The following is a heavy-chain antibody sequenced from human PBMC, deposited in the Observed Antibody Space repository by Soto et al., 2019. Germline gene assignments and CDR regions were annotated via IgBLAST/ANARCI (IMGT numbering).Heavy chain of an antibody. V-gene: IGHV1-46*01. D-gene: IGHD4-4*01. CDR1: GYTFTSYY. J-gene: IGHJ4*02. CDR2: INPSGGST. Sequence: QVQLVQSGAEVKKPGASVKVSCKASGYTFTSYYVHWVRQAPGQGLEWMGIINPSGGSTNYAQNFQGRVTMTRDTSTSTGYMELSSLRSEDTAVYYCATLAVTTSFDYWGQGTLVTVS. CDR3: ATLAVTTSFDY.